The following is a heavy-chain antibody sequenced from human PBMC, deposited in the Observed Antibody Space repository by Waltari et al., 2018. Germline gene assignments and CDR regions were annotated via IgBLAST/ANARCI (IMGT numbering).Heavy chain of an antibody. CDR2: ISPILGIA. J-gene: IGHJ1*01. V-gene: IGHV1-69*10. CDR3: ARGGGGSYYWGYFQH. D-gene: IGHD1-26*01. Sequence: QVQLVQSGAEVKKPGSSVKVSCKASGGTFSSYAISWVRQAPGQGLEWMGGISPILGIANDAQKFQGRVTITADESTSTAYMELSSLRSEDTAVYYCARGGGGSYYWGYFQHWGQGTLVTVSS. CDR1: GGTFSSYA.